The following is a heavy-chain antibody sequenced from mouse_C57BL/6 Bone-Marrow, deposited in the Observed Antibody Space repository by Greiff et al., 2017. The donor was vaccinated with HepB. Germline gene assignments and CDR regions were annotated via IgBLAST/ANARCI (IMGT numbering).Heavy chain of an antibody. CDR2: INPSSGYT. D-gene: IGHD2-3*01. CDR3: ARFGHDLYYAMDY. Sequence: QVQLQQSGAELAKPGASVKLSCKASGYTFTSYWMHWVKQRPGQGLEWIGYINPSSGYTKYNQKFKDKATLTADKSSSTAYMQLISLTYADSAVYYFARFGHDLYYAMDYWGQGTSVTVSS. J-gene: IGHJ4*01. V-gene: IGHV1-7*01. CDR1: GYTFTSYW.